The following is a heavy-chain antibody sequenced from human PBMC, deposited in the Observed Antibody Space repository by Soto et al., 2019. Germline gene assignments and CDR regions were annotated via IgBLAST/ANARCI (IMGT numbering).Heavy chain of an antibody. CDR2: ISSSGSTI. CDR3: AARGYSYVTYGMDV. CDR1: GFTFSSYE. Sequence: GGSLRLSCATSGFTFSSYEMNWVRQAPGKGLEWVSYISSSGSTIYYADSVKGRFTISRDNAKNSLYLQMNSLRAEDTAVYYCAARGYSYVTYGMDVWGQGTTVTVSS. V-gene: IGHV3-48*03. J-gene: IGHJ6*02. D-gene: IGHD5-18*01.